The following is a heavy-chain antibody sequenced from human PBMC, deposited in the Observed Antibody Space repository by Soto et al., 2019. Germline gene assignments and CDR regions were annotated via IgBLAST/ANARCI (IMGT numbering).Heavy chain of an antibody. Sequence: SLRLSCAASGFTVSSNYMSWVRQAPGKGLEWVSVIYSGGSTYYADSVKGRFTISRDNSKNTLYLQMNSLRAEDTAVYYCATVDTAQRVYYYYGMDVWGQGTTVTVSS. D-gene: IGHD5-18*01. CDR3: ATVDTAQRVYYYYGMDV. CDR2: IYSGGST. V-gene: IGHV3-53*01. J-gene: IGHJ6*02. CDR1: GFTVSSNY.